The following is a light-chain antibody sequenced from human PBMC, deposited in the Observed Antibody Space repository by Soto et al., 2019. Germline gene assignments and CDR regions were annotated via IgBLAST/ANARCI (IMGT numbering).Light chain of an antibody. J-gene: IGKJ1*01. Sequence: IQMTKTPSTLSASVGDRVTITCRASQSISSGLAWYQKKPGKAPRLLIYDASTLESGVPSRFSGSGSGTEFTLTISSLQPEDFATYCCQHYSTVWSFGQGTKVDIK. V-gene: IGKV1-5*01. CDR1: QSISSG. CDR3: QHYSTVWS. CDR2: DAS.